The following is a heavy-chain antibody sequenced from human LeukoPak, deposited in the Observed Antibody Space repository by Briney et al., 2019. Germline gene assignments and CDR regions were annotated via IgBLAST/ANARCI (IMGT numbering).Heavy chain of an antibody. J-gene: IGHJ5*02. V-gene: IGHV3-23*01. CDR1: GFTFSSYA. CDR2: ISGSGGST. Sequence: PGGSLRLSCAASGFTFSSYAMRWVRQAPGKGLEWVSDISGSGGSTYYADSVKGRFTISRDNSKNTLYMQMNSLRAEDTAVYYCAKRPGGIYGDYRSVFAWGQGTLVTVSS. D-gene: IGHD4-17*01. CDR3: AKRPGGIYGDYRSVFA.